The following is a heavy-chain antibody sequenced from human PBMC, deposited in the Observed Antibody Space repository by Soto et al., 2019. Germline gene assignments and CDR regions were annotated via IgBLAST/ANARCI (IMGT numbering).Heavy chain of an antibody. D-gene: IGHD6-19*01. V-gene: IGHV3-23*01. CDR2: ISGSGDST. Sequence: GGSLRLCGASPGFTFSSYARSCVHQAPGKGLEWVSGISGSGDSTYYADSVKGRFTISRDNSKNTLYLQMNSLRAEDTAVYYCAKGVPGIAVAGTGYFQHWGQGTLVTVSS. CDR1: GFTFSSYA. CDR3: AKGVPGIAVAGTGYFQH. J-gene: IGHJ1*01.